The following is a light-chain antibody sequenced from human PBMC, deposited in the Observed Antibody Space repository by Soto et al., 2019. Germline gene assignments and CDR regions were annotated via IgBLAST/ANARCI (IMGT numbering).Light chain of an antibody. Sequence: EIVMTQSPATLSVSPGERATLSCRASQSVGSNLAWYQQKPGQAPRLLIYGASTRATGIPARFSGSRSGTEFTLIISSLQSEDFAIYFCHQYNNWPPARTFGQGTKVEIK. CDR1: QSVGSN. J-gene: IGKJ1*01. V-gene: IGKV3-15*01. CDR2: GAS. CDR3: HQYNNWPPART.